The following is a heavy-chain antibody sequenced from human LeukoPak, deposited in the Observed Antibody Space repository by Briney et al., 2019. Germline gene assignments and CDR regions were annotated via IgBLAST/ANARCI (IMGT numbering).Heavy chain of an antibody. CDR1: GFTFSRDA. D-gene: IGHD6-13*01. CDR2: ISSSSNYM. V-gene: IGHV3-21*01. Sequence: PGGSLRLSCAASGFTFSRDAMNWVRQAPGKGLEWVSFISSSSNYMSYADSVKGRFTISRDNAKNSLYLQMNSLRAEDTAVCYCARPLDSSNNYFDYWGQGTLVTVSA. J-gene: IGHJ4*02. CDR3: ARPLDSSNNYFDY.